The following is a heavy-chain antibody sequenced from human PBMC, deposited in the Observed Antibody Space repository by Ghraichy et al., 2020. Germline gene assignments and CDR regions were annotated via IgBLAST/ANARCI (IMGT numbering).Heavy chain of an antibody. CDR1: GFTFSSYA. V-gene: IGHV3-23*01. D-gene: IGHD3-22*01. CDR2: ISGSGGST. CDR3: AKDPQTDYYDSSGYYSYYYYGMDV. J-gene: IGHJ6*02. Sequence: ETLSLTCAASGFTFSSYAMSWVRQAPGKGLEWVSAISGSGGSTYYAESVKGRFTISRDHSKHPLYLQMNSLRAEDTAVYYCAKDPQTDYYDSSGYYSYYYYGMDVWGQGTTVTVSS.